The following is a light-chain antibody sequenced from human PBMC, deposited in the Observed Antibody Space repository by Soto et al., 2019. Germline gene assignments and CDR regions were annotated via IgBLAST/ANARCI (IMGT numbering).Light chain of an antibody. CDR1: STDVGGYKY. CDR3: ISYTSSDTYD. CDR2: DVT. V-gene: IGLV2-14*01. J-gene: IGLJ1*01. Sequence: QSVLTQPASVSGSPGQSITISCTGTSTDVGGYKYVSWYQQHPGKAPKLMIYDVTSRPSGISNRFSGSKSGNTAFLIIFGLQAEDEADYYCISYTSSDTYDFGTGTKVTVL.